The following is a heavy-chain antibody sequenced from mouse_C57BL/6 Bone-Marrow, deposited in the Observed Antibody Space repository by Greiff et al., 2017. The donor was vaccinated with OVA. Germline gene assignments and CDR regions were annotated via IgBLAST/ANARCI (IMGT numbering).Heavy chain of an antibody. D-gene: IGHD1-1*01. Sequence: VQLQQSGAELARPGASVKLSCKASGYTFTSYGISWVKQRTGQGLEWIGEIYPRSGNTYYNEKFKGKATLTADKSSSTAYMELRSLTSEDSAVYFCARESSFITTVVESAYWGQGTLVTVSA. J-gene: IGHJ3*01. CDR3: ARESSFITTVVESAY. V-gene: IGHV1-81*01. CDR2: IYPRSGNT. CDR1: GYTFTSYG.